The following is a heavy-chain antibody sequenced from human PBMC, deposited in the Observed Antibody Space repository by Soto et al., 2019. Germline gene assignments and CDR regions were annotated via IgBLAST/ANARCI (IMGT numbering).Heavy chain of an antibody. CDR1: DFTFTTAW. D-gene: IGHD3-10*01. J-gene: IGHJ4*02. CDR3: TARGS. Sequence: EAQLVESGGGLVKPGGSLRLSCAGSDFTFTTAWMHWVRQAPGKGLEWVGHIRSKVDGGTTDYAAPVKGRFFISRDDSKDTLYLQMNNLEIDDTAVYYCTARGSWGQGTLVTVSS. CDR2: IRSKVDGGTT. V-gene: IGHV3-15*07.